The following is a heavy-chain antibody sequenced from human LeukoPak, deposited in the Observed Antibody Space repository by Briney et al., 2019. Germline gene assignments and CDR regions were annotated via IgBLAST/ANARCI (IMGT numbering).Heavy chain of an antibody. CDR3: ARDWRYSSGWPFDY. CDR1: GFTFSSYW. CDR2: INSDGSST. J-gene: IGHJ4*02. V-gene: IGHV3-74*01. D-gene: IGHD6-19*01. Sequence: PGGSLRLSCAASGFTFSSYWMHWVRQAPGKGLVWVSRINSDGSSTSYADSVKGRFTISRDNAKNTLYLQMNSLRAEDTAVYYRARDWRYSSGWPFDYWGQGTLVTVSS.